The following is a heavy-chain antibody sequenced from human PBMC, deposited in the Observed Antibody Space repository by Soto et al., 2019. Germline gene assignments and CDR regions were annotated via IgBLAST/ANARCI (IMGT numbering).Heavy chain of an antibody. CDR2: IIPIFGTA. J-gene: IGHJ4*02. CDR1: GGTFSSYA. Sequence: QVQLVQSGAEVKKPGSSVKVSCKASGGTFSSYAISWVRQAPGQGLEWMGGIIPIFGTANYAQKFQGRVTITADASTSTAYMELSSLRSDDTAVYSCARVRVRFLEWLGSEGWGQGTLVTVSS. CDR3: ARVRVRFLEWLGSEG. D-gene: IGHD3-3*01. V-gene: IGHV1-69*12.